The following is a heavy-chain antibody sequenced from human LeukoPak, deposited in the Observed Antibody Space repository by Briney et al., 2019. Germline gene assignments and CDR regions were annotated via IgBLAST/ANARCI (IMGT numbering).Heavy chain of an antibody. J-gene: IGHJ4*02. Sequence: GRSLRLSCAASGFTFSSYAMSWVRQAPGKGLEWVSAISGSGGSTYYADSVKGRFTISRDNSKNTLYLQMNSLRAEDTAVYYCAKCPEQWLVGPPLFDYWGQGTLVTVSS. CDR1: GFTFSSYA. CDR2: ISGSGGST. V-gene: IGHV3-23*01. D-gene: IGHD6-19*01. CDR3: AKCPEQWLVGPPLFDY.